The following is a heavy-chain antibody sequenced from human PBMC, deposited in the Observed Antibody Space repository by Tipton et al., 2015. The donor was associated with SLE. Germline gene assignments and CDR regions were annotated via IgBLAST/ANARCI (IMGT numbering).Heavy chain of an antibody. D-gene: IGHD1-26*01. CDR1: GYSISNNNW. V-gene: IGHV4-28*03. CDR2: FYYSGTT. Sequence: TLSLTCAVSGYSISNNNWWGWIRQPPGKGLEWIGYFYYSGTTYYNPSLESRVTISADVSTNQFSLKLSSVTAADTAVYYCARGLFGGSYDYWGQGTLVTVSS. CDR3: ARGLFGGSYDY. J-gene: IGHJ4*02.